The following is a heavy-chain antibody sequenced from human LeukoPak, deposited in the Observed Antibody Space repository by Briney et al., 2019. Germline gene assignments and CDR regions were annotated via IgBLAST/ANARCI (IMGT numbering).Heavy chain of an antibody. D-gene: IGHD3-10*01. Sequence: SETLSLTCTVSGGSISSSSYYWGWIRQPPGKGLEWIGSIYYSGSTYYNPSLKSRVTISVDTSKNQFSLKLSSVTAADTAVYYCARGGGGFGELFYYYYYMDVWGKGTTVTVSS. J-gene: IGHJ6*03. V-gene: IGHV4-39*07. CDR3: ARGGGGFGELFYYYYYMDV. CDR1: GGSISSSSYY. CDR2: IYYSGST.